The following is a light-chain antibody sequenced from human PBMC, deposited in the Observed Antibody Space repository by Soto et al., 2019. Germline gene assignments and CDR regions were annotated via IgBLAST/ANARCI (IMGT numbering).Light chain of an antibody. Sequence: QSVLTQPPSVSGAPGQRVTISCTGSSSNIGAGYDVHWYQQLPGTAPKLLIYGNSNRPSGVPDRFSGSKSGTSASLAITGLQAEDEADYYCQSYDSSLSGWGVFRTGTKVTVL. J-gene: IGLJ1*01. CDR2: GNS. V-gene: IGLV1-40*01. CDR1: SSNIGAGYD. CDR3: QSYDSSLSGWGV.